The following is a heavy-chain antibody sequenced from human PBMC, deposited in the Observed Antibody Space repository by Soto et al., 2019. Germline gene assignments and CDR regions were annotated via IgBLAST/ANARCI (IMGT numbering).Heavy chain of an antibody. CDR3: ATYRAGSGGTDY. CDR1: GVSISSGYH. Sequence: SETLSLTCTVSGVSISSGYHWSWIRQHPGEGLEWIGYIYNSGTYYNPSLQSRVTISADTSKNQFSLNLNSVTAADTAVYYCATYRAGSGGTDYWGPGTLVTVSS. D-gene: IGHD1-1*01. V-gene: IGHV4-31*03. CDR2: IYNSGT. J-gene: IGHJ4*02.